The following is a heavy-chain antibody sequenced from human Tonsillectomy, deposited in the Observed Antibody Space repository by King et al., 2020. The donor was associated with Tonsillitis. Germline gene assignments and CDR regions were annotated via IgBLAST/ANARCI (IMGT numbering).Heavy chain of an antibody. CDR1: GFTFRNAW. CDR2: IKSKIDGGTT. Sequence: VQLVESGGGLVKPGGSLRLSCADSGFTFRNAWMTWVRPAPGKGLEWVGRIKSKIDGGTTDYAAPVKGRFTISRDDSKNTLYLQINSLKTEDTAVYYCTTDGYFDYWGQGTLVTVSS. J-gene: IGHJ4*02. CDR3: TTDGYFDY. V-gene: IGHV3-15*01.